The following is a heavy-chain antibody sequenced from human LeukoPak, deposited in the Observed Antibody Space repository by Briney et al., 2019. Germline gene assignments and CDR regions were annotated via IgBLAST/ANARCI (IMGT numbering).Heavy chain of an antibody. D-gene: IGHD7-27*01. J-gene: IGHJ4*02. CDR3: ARGLGIDY. CDR2: ISSSSSTI. CDR1: GFTVSDNF. V-gene: IGHV3-11*04. Sequence: GGSLRLSCAASGFTVSDNFMTWVRQAPGKGLEWVSYISSSSSTIYYADSVKGRFTISRDNAKNSLYLQMNSLRAEDTAVYYCARGLGIDYWGQGTLVTVSS.